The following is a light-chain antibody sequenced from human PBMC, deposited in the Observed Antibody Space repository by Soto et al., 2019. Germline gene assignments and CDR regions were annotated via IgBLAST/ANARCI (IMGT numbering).Light chain of an antibody. Sequence: QYAMTQHLSVSGSPGQSITIACTGTSSDVGGYKYVSWYQQHPGKAPKLMIYEVSNRPSGVSNRFSGSKSGNTASLTISGLQAEDEADYYCSSYSSSSTLVFGTGTKVTVL. CDR2: EVS. CDR1: SSDVGGYKY. J-gene: IGLJ1*01. V-gene: IGLV2-14*01. CDR3: SSYSSSSTLV.